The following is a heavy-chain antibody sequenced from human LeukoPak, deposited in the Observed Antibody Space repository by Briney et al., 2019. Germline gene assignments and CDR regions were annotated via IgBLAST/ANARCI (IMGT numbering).Heavy chain of an antibody. D-gene: IGHD4-17*01. CDR3: ARDQPSYGDFDY. Sequence: SETLSLTCTVSSGSISSYYWSWIRQPAGKGLEWIGRIYTSGSTNYNPSLKSRVTMSVDTSKNQFSLKLSSVTAADTAVYYCARDQPSYGDFDYWGQGTLVTVSS. CDR2: IYTSGST. V-gene: IGHV4-4*07. CDR1: SGSISSYY. J-gene: IGHJ4*02.